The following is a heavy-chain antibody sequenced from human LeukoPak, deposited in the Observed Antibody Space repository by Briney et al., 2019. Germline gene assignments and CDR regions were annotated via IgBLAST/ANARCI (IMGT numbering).Heavy chain of an antibody. CDR1: GFKFSTYG. J-gene: IGHJ5*02. CDR3: ARLVGGTTGGTDS. CDR2: ISNDERNT. D-gene: IGHD1-26*01. Sequence: GGSLRLSCAASGFKFSTYGMNWVRQAPGKGLEWVSIISNDERNTHYVDSVEGRFTISRDNSKDTVFLQMNSLTVDDTAVYFCARLVGGTTGGTDSWGQGSLVSVS. V-gene: IGHV3-30*03.